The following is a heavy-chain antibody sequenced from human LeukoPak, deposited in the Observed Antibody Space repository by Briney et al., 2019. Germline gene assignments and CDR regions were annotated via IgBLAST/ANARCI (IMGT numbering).Heavy chain of an antibody. J-gene: IGHJ4*02. V-gene: IGHV3-30-3*01. CDR3: ARASGRFLEWLLYDPLDY. CDR1: GFTFSSYA. Sequence: GRSLRLSCAASGFTFSSYAMHWVRQAPGKGLEWVAVMSYDGSNKYYADSVKGRFTISRDNSKNTLYLQMSSLRAEDTAVYYCARASGRFLEWLLYDPLDYWGQGTLVTVSS. D-gene: IGHD3-3*01. CDR2: MSYDGSNK.